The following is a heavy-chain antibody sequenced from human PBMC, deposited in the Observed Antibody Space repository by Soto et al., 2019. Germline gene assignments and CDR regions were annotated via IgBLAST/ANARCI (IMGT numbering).Heavy chain of an antibody. CDR2: IYNSGRT. CDR3: ARRYGYSFDY. D-gene: IGHD1-1*01. J-gene: IGHJ4*02. CDR1: GGSISSYY. Sequence: QVQLQESGPGLVKPSETLSLTCTVSGGSISSYYWSWIRQPPGKGLEWIGYIYNSGRTNYNPSLKSRVTISVDTSKNQFSLKLSSVTAADTAVYYCARRYGYSFDYWDQGTLVTVSS. V-gene: IGHV4-59*08.